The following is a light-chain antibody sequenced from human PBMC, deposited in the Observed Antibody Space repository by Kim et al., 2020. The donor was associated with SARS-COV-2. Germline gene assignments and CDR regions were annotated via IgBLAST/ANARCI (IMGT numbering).Light chain of an antibody. CDR1: SGSIASDF. V-gene: IGLV6-57*01. CDR3: QSYDYNSWV. Sequence: NFMLTQSHSVSESPGKTVIISCTRSSGSIASDFVQWFQQRPGSSPTTVIYEDHKRPSGVPDRFSGSVDTSSNSASLTISGLRAEDEADYYCQSYDYNSWVCGGGTQLTVL. J-gene: IGLJ3*02. CDR2: EDH.